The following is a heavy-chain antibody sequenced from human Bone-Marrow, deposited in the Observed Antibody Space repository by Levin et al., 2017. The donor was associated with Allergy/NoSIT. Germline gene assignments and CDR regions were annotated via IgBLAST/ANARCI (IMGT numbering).Heavy chain of an antibody. CDR3: VRYSGSRNTFDY. J-gene: IGHJ4*02. CDR2: INSDGSST. Sequence: GESLKISCAASGFTFSSYWMHWVRQAPGKGLVWVSRINSDGSSTTYADSVKGRSTISRDNAKNTLYLQMNSLRAEDTAVYYCVRYSGSRNTFDYWGQGTLVTVSS. V-gene: IGHV3-74*01. D-gene: IGHD1-26*01. CDR1: GFTFSSYW.